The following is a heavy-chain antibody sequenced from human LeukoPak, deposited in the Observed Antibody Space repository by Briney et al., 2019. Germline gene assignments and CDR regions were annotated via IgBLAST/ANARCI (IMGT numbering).Heavy chain of an antibody. J-gene: IGHJ4*02. V-gene: IGHV3-48*03. CDR2: ITSSGRAT. Sequence: GGSLRLSCVVSGFTFNSYEMNWVRQAPGKGLEWVSYITSSGRATYYTDSVKGRFTISRDNAKNSLYLQMNSLRAEDTDVYYCARESAYCSGVSCFFDYWGQGTLVTVSS. CDR1: GFTFNSYE. CDR3: ARESAYCSGVSCFFDY. D-gene: IGHD2-15*01.